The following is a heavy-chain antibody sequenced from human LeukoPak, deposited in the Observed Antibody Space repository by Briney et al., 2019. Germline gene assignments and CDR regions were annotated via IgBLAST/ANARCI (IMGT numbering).Heavy chain of an antibody. J-gene: IGHJ2*01. D-gene: IGHD3-9*01. V-gene: IGHV4-34*01. CDR2: INHSGST. CDR3: ARHTKNGVRYFGPPRNWYFDL. Sequence: SETLSLTCAVYGGSFSGYYWSWIRQPPGKGLEWIGEINHSGSTNYNPSLKSRVTISVDTSKNQFSLKLSSVTAADTAVYYCARHTKNGVRYFGPPRNWYFDLWGRGTLVTVSS. CDR1: GGSFSGYY.